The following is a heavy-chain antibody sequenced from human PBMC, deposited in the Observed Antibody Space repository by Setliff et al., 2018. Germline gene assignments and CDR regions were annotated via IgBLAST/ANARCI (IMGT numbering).Heavy chain of an antibody. CDR1: NGSLNRNGYY. Sequence: SETLSLTCTVSNGSLNRNGYYWAWVRQPPGKGLEWIASVYHRGTTYYNPSLKSRVTTSVDTSKDQFSLKLISVTAADTAVYYCAKDKYSFGSGIYWNSFDLWGQGTMVTVSS. J-gene: IGHJ3*01. CDR2: VYHRGTT. CDR3: AKDKYSFGSGIYWNSFDL. D-gene: IGHD3-10*01. V-gene: IGHV4-39*02.